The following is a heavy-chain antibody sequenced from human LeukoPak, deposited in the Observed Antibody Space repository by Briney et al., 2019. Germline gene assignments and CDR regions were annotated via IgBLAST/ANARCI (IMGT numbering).Heavy chain of an antibody. CDR1: GFTFSDYY. Sequence: GGSLRLSCAASGFTFSDYYMTWIRQAPGKGLEWISYISSGGRTMYYTDSVKGRFTISRDNAKNSLYLQMNSLRAEDTAVYYCAKGHFNGYPYYYYMDVWGKGTTVTISS. J-gene: IGHJ6*03. CDR3: AKGHFNGYPYYYYMDV. V-gene: IGHV3-11*04. D-gene: IGHD5-24*01. CDR2: ISSGGRTM.